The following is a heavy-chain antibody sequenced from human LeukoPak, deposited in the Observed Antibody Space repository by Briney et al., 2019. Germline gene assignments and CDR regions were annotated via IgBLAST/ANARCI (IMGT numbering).Heavy chain of an antibody. V-gene: IGHV3-7*01. Sequence: GGSLRLSCAASGFTFSSYEMNWVRQAPGKGLEWVANIKQDGSEKYYVDSVKGRFTISRDNAKNSLYLQMNSLRAEDTAVYYCARDFTYYDSSGYYAYWGQGTLVTVSS. CDR2: IKQDGSEK. J-gene: IGHJ4*02. D-gene: IGHD3-22*01. CDR1: GFTFSSYE. CDR3: ARDFTYYDSSGYYAY.